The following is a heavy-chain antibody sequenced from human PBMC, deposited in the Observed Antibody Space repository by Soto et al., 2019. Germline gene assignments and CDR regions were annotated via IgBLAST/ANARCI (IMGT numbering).Heavy chain of an antibody. CDR1: GGSISSYY. Sequence: QVQLQESGPGLVKPSETLSLTCTVSGGSISSYYWSWIRQPPGKGLEWIGYIYYSGSTNYNPSLKSRVTISVDTSKNQFSLKLSSVTAADTAVYYCARQVVVPAANVGWFDPWGQGTLVTVSS. V-gene: IGHV4-59*08. D-gene: IGHD2-2*01. CDR2: IYYSGST. J-gene: IGHJ5*02. CDR3: ARQVVVPAANVGWFDP.